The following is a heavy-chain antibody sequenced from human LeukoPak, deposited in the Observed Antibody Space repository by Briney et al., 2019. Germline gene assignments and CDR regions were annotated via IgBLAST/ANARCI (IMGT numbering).Heavy chain of an antibody. D-gene: IGHD4/OR15-4a*01. Sequence: PGRSLRLSCAASGLTFSAYAMHWVRQAPGKGLEWVALISYDGGNKDYADSVKGRFTISRDDSKNTLYLQMNSLRDEDTAVYYCARALYGAGDYWGQGTLVTVSS. J-gene: IGHJ4*02. CDR2: ISYDGGNK. CDR3: ARALYGAGDY. CDR1: GLTFSAYA. V-gene: IGHV3-30*03.